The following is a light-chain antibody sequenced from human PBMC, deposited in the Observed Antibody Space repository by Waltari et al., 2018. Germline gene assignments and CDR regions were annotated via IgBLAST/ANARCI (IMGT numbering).Light chain of an antibody. V-gene: IGKV1D-16*01. Sequence: DIQMTQSPSSLSASVGDKVTITCNANQGISSWLAWYQQKPGKAPKPLIYASSSLQSWVPSRFRGSGSGTDYTLTISSLQPEDFATYYCQQYDDLPWTFGQGTKVEIK. J-gene: IGKJ1*01. CDR3: QQYDDLPWT. CDR2: ASS. CDR1: QGISSW.